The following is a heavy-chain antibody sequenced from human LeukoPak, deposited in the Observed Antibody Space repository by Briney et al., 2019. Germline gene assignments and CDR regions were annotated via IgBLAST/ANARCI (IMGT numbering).Heavy chain of an antibody. CDR2: MNPNYGGT. D-gene: IGHD3-3*01. CDR3: ARGAIFGVTPRGYGMDV. V-gene: IGHV1-8*01. J-gene: IGHJ6*02. CDR1: GYTFTIYD. Sequence: ASVKVSCKASGYTFTIYDINWVRQAPGQGLEWVGWMNPNYGGTVYAQKFQGRVTMTRDTSTGTLYMELNSLRSEDTAVYYCARGAIFGVTPRGYGMDVWGQGTTVTVSS.